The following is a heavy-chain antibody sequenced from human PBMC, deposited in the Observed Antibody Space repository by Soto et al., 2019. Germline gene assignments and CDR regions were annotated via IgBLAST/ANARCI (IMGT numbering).Heavy chain of an antibody. CDR2: TYYKSKWNN. D-gene: IGHD3-10*01. V-gene: IGHV6-1*01. CDR3: TGITWFRGMDV. Sequence: SQPVSRTSAISGASFSSNIAACNCIRQSPSRGLEWLGRTYYKSKWNNDYALSVKSRITINPDTSKNQFSLHLYSVTPEDTAVYYCTGITWFRGMDVWGQGTPVTVSS. J-gene: IGHJ6*02. CDR1: GASFSSNIAA.